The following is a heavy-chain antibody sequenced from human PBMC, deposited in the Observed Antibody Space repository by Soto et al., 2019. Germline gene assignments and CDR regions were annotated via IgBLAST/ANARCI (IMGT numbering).Heavy chain of an antibody. Sequence: GASVKVSCKASGYTFTSYGISWVRQAPGQGLEWMGWISAYNGNTNYAQKLQGRVTMTTDTYTSTAYMELRSLRSDDTAVYYCARVCSSGWSNWFDPWGQGTLVTVSS. CDR3: ARVCSSGWSNWFDP. CDR2: ISAYNGNT. D-gene: IGHD6-19*01. V-gene: IGHV1-18*01. CDR1: GYTFTSYG. J-gene: IGHJ5*02.